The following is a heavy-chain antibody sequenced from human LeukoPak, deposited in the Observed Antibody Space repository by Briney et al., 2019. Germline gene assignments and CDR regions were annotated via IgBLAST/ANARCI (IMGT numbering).Heavy chain of an antibody. J-gene: IGHJ3*02. CDR1: GFTFSSYS. D-gene: IGHD5-24*01. CDR2: ISSSGAYI. V-gene: IGHV3-21*04. CDR3: ARRAYNWGAFDI. Sequence: MPGGSLRLSCAASGFTFSSYSMNWVRQAPGKGLEWVSSISSSGAYIFYADSVKGRFTISRDISKNTLYLQMNSLRAEDTAVYYCARRAYNWGAFDIWGQGTMVTVSS.